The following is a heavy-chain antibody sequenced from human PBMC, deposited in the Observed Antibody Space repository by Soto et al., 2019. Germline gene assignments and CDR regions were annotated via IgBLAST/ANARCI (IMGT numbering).Heavy chain of an antibody. Sequence: QVQLQESGPGLVKPSGTLSLTCAVSGGSISSSNWWSWVRQPPGKGLEWIGEIYHSGSTNYNPSLKSRVNITVDKSKNQFSLKLSSVTAADTALYYCARGSSGETGFDYWGQGTLVTVSS. D-gene: IGHD2-15*01. V-gene: IGHV4-4*02. CDR3: ARGSSGETGFDY. J-gene: IGHJ4*02. CDR1: GGSISSSNW. CDR2: IYHSGST.